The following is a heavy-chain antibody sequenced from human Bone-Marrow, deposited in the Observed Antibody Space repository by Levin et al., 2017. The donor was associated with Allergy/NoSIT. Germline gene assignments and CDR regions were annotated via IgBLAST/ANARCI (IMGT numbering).Heavy chain of an antibody. D-gene: IGHD6-6*01. CDR1: GGSLSSSA. Sequence: AASVKVSCKASGGSLSSSAFSWVRQAPGQGLEWMGVIIPIFGATTYAQRFQGRVTITADKSTGTAYMELTGLRSDDTAVYYCARGSSSSSPFDYWGQGTLVTVSS. V-gene: IGHV1-69*06. CDR2: IIPIFGAT. CDR3: ARGSSSSSPFDY. J-gene: IGHJ4*02.